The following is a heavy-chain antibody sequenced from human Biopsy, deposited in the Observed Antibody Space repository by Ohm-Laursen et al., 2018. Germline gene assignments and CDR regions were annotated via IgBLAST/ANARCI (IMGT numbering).Heavy chain of an antibody. CDR1: GFSFSSYG. D-gene: IGHD1-1*01. Sequence: SLRLSCAASGFSFSSYGMHWVRQAPGKGLEWVAVLWYDGTNKYYADSVKGRFTISRDNSKNTLYLQMNSIRAEDTAMYYCARPTNARAGGAPFDIWGQGTMVTVSS. V-gene: IGHV3-33*01. CDR2: LWYDGTNK. CDR3: ARPTNARAGGAPFDI. J-gene: IGHJ3*02.